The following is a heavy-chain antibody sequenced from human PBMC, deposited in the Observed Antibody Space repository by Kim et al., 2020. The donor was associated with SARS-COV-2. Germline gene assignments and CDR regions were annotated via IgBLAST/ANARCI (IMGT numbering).Heavy chain of an antibody. CDR1: GNIFSIYD. D-gene: IGHD1-1*01. Sequence: ASVKVSCKASGNIFSIYDVYWVRQAPGQGLEWMGWINAASGNTKYSEKFQGRVTITRDTSANTAYMELSSLRSEDTALYYCAPLQILWGQGTLVTVSS. J-gene: IGHJ4*02. CDR2: INAASGNT. CDR3: APLQIL. V-gene: IGHV1-3*01.